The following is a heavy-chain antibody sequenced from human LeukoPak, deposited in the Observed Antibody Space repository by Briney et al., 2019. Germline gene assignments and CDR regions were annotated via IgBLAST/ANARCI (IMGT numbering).Heavy chain of an antibody. D-gene: IGHD3-22*01. CDR3: ATGYYYDSSGYYLYYFDY. J-gene: IGHJ4*02. V-gene: IGHV1-24*01. Sequence: ASVKVSRKVSGYTLTELCMHWVRQAPGKGLEWMGGFDPEDGETIYAQKFQGRVTLTYDTSTDTAYMELSSLRSEDTAVYYCATGYYYDSSGYYLYYFDYWGQGTLVTVSS. CDR2: FDPEDGET. CDR1: GYTLTELC.